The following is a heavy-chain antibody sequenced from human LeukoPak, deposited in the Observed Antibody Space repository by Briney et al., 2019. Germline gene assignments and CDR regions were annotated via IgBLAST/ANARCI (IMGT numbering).Heavy chain of an antibody. D-gene: IGHD3-22*01. Sequence: PGRSLRLSCSGSGFSFGDYAITWVRQAPGRGPEWLSLIRSKAYGGTTEYAASVRGRFTISRDDSKSIAYLQMNSLKTEDTAVYYCRGDSSGYYSDYGMDVWGQGTTVTVSS. CDR2: IRSKAYGGTT. CDR3: RGDSSGYYSDYGMDV. J-gene: IGHJ6*02. CDR1: GFSFGDYA. V-gene: IGHV3-49*04.